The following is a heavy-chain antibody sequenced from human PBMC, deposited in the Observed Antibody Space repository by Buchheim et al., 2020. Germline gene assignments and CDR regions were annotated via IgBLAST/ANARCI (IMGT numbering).Heavy chain of an antibody. CDR1: GFTFSSYA. CDR3: ARDGYNLYGDHVGDY. V-gene: IGHV3-30-3*01. CDR2: ISYDGSNK. D-gene: IGHD4-17*01. Sequence: QVQLVESGGGVVQPGRSLRLSCAASGFTFSSYAMHWVRQAPGKGLEWVAVISYDGSNKYYADSVKGRFTISRDNSKNTLYLQMNSLRAEDTAVYYCARDGYNLYGDHVGDYWGQGTL. J-gene: IGHJ4*02.